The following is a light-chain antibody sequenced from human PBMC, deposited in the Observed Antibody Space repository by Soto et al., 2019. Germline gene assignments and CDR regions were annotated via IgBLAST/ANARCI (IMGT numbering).Light chain of an antibody. Sequence: ALTQPASVSGSPGQSITISCTGSSGDVCHYNYVSWYQQHPGKAPKLMIYEVNNRPSGVSNRFSGSKSGHTASLIISGLQAEDEDDYYCSSYTTSRIRVFGGGTQLTVL. V-gene: IGLV2-14*01. J-gene: IGLJ3*02. CDR3: SSYTTSRIRV. CDR2: EVN. CDR1: SGDVCHYNY.